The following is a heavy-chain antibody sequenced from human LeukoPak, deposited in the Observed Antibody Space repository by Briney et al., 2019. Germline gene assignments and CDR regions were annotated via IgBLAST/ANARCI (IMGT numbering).Heavy chain of an antibody. D-gene: IGHD6-19*01. J-gene: IGHJ4*02. CDR2: INPNSGGT. Sequence: ASVKDSCKASGYTYTGYYMHWVRQAPGQGLEWMGWINPNSGGTNYAQKFQGRVTMTRDTSISTAYMELSRLRSDDTAVYYCARILAAVAGNRFDYWGQGTLVTVSS. CDR1: GYTYTGYY. V-gene: IGHV1-2*02. CDR3: ARILAAVAGNRFDY.